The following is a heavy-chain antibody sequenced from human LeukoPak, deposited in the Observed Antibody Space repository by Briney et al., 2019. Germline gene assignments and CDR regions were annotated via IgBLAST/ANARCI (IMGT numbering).Heavy chain of an antibody. CDR3: ARHFAFSYYYMDV. CDR2: IYYSGST. Sequence: ASETLSLTCTVSGGSISSYYWSWIRQPPGKGLEWIGYIYYSGSTNYNPSLKSRVTISVDTSKNQFSLKLSSVTAADTAVYYCARHFAFSYYYMDVWGKGTTVTVSS. V-gene: IGHV4-59*08. CDR1: GGSISSYY. J-gene: IGHJ6*03.